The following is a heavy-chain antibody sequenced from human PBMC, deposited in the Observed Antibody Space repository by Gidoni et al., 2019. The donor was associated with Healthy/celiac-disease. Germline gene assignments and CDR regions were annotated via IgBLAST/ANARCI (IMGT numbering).Heavy chain of an antibody. Sequence: EVRLVESGGGLVQPGGSVRPSCAASGFTFSSYSMNWVRQAPGKGLGWVSYISSIISTIYSADSVKGGFTIARDNAKNSLYLQRNSLRAEDTSVYYCAREYYGSGSWGQGTLVTVSS. J-gene: IGHJ4*02. CDR2: ISSIISTI. V-gene: IGHV3-48*01. D-gene: IGHD3-10*01. CDR3: AREYYGSGS. CDR1: GFTFSSYS.